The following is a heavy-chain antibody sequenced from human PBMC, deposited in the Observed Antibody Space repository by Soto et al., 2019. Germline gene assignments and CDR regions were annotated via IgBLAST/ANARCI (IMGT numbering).Heavy chain of an antibody. CDR2: TYYRSKWYN. CDR1: GDSVSSNSAA. Sequence: PSQTLSLTCAISGDSVSSNSAAWNWIRQSPSRGLEWLGRTYYRSKWYNDYAVSVKSRITINPDTSKNQFSLQLNPVTPEDTAVYYCARGRIAAAGIRRNWFDPWGQGTLVTVSS. D-gene: IGHD6-13*01. CDR3: ARGRIAAAGIRRNWFDP. J-gene: IGHJ5*02. V-gene: IGHV6-1*01.